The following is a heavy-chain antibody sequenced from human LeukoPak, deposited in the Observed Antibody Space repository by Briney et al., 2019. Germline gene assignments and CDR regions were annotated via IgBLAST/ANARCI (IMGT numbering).Heavy chain of an antibody. CDR3: ARIPSFDFWSGSLFYYFDY. D-gene: IGHD3-3*01. V-gene: IGHV5-51*01. J-gene: IGHJ4*02. CDR2: IYPGDSDV. Sequence: GDSLKISCQAFGYSFTTYWIGWVRQMPGKGLECMGIIYPGDSDVRYNPSFQGQVTISADKSISTAYLQWSSLKASDTAMYYCARIPSFDFWSGSLFYYFDYWGQGTLVTVSS. CDR1: GYSFTTYW.